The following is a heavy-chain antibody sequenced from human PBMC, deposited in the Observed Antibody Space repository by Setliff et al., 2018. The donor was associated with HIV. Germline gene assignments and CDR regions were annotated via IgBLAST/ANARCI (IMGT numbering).Heavy chain of an antibody. D-gene: IGHD5-12*01. J-gene: IGHJ4*02. CDR2: INHSGST. Sequence: SETLSLTCAVSGGSITNPDFYWAWIRQPPGKGLEWIGEINHSGSTNYNSSLKSRVTMSVDTSKNQFSLKLSSLTAADTAVYYCARRSGYAEDYWGLGTLVTVSS. CDR1: GGSITNPDFY. V-gene: IGHV4-34*01. CDR3: ARRSGYAEDY.